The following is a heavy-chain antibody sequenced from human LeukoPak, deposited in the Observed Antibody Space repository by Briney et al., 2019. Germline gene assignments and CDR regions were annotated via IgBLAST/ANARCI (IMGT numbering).Heavy chain of an antibody. D-gene: IGHD2-21*02. Sequence: SQTLSLTCTVSGGSISSGDYYWSWIRQPPGKGLEWIGYIYYSGSTYYNPSLKSRVTISVDTSKNQFSLKLSSVTAADTAVYYCARRVAYCGGDCYHFDYWGQGTLVTVSS. V-gene: IGHV4-30-4*01. J-gene: IGHJ4*02. CDR3: ARRVAYCGGDCYHFDY. CDR1: GGSISSGDYY. CDR2: IYYSGST.